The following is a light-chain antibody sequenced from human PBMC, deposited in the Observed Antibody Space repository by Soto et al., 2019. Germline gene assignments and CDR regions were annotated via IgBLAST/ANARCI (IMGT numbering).Light chain of an antibody. J-gene: IGLJ2*01. V-gene: IGLV1-40*01. Sequence: QSVLTQPPSVSGAPGQRVTISCTGSSSNIGAGYDVHWYQLLPATAPKLLFYDNNNRPAGVPDRFSCYSSGTSASLAITGLQADDEADYYCQSYDSSLSCVVFGGGTQLTVL. CDR1: SSNIGAGYD. CDR2: DNN. CDR3: QSYDSSLSCVV.